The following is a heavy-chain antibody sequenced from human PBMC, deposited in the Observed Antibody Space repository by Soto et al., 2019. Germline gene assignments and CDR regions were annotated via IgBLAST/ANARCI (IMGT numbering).Heavy chain of an antibody. CDR2: TYYRSRWYN. V-gene: IGHV6-1*01. Sequence: SQTLSLTCVISGDSVSSNSAAWNWIRQSPSRGLEWLGRTYYRSRWYNDYAVSVRSRITVNADTSKNQFSLHLNSVTPEDTAVYYCAGTSSLPSNYMDFSDKGTTVTVSS. CDR3: AGTSSLPSNYMDF. D-gene: IGHD1-7*01. CDR1: GDSVSSNSAA. J-gene: IGHJ6*03.